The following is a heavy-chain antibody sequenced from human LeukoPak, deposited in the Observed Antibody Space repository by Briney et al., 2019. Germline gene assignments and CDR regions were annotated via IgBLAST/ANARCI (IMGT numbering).Heavy chain of an antibody. D-gene: IGHD5-18*01. CDR2: IYQSGPT. J-gene: IGHJ6*03. Sequence: KTSETLSLTCAVSGVSISSGNWWSWVRQPPGKGLEWIGEIYQSGPTNYNPSLKSRVTISVDKSKNQFSLKLRSVTAADTAVYHCARLGYSYDNYYYMDVWGKGTTVTVSS. V-gene: IGHV4-4*02. CDR1: GVSISSGNW. CDR3: ARLGYSYDNYYYMDV.